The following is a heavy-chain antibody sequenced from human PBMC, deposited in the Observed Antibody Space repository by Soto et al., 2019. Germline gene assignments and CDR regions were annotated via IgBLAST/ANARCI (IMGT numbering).Heavy chain of an antibody. CDR2: IIPIFGTA. CDR1: GGTFSSYA. V-gene: IGHV1-69*13. J-gene: IGHJ4*02. D-gene: IGHD1-1*01. Sequence: SVKVSCKASGGTFSSYAISWVRQAPGQGLEWMGGIIPIFGTANYAQKFQGRVTITADESTSTAYMELSSLRSEDTAVYYCASNSRTAYYFDYWSQGSLVTVSS. CDR3: ASNSRTAYYFDY.